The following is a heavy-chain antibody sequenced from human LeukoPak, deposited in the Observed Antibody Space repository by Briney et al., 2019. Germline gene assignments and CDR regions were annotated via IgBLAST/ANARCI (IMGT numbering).Heavy chain of an antibody. J-gene: IGHJ3*02. CDR2: INPNRGGT. CDR3: ATPTTVETWGAFDI. V-gene: IGHV1-2*02. Sequence: ASVKVSCKASGYTFTGYYMHWVRQAPGQGLEWMGWINPNRGGTNYAQKFQGRVTMTRDTSIRTAYMELSRLRSDDTAVYYCATPTTVETWGAFDIWGQGTMVTVSS. CDR1: GYTFTGYY. D-gene: IGHD4-23*01.